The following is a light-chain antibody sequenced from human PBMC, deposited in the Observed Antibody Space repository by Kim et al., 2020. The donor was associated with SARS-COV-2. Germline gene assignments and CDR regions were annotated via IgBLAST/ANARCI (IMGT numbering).Light chain of an antibody. Sequence: QSALTQPPSASGTPGQRVTISCSGSSSNIESNAVNWYQQLPGTAPRLLIYNTNQRPSGVPDRFSGSTSGTSASLAISGLQSEDEADYYCAAWDDSLNVYVFGTGTKVTVL. CDR3: AAWDDSLNVYV. V-gene: IGLV1-44*01. CDR1: SSNIESNA. CDR2: NTN. J-gene: IGLJ1*01.